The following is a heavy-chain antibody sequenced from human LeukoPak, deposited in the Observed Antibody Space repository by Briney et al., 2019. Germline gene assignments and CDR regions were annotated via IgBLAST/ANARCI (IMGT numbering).Heavy chain of an antibody. Sequence: SQTLSLTCTVSGGSISSGGYYWSWIRQHPGKGLEWIGYIYYSGSTYYNPSLKSRVTISVDTSKNQFSLKLSSVTTADTAVYYCARDYRAYCGGDCYPSGFDYWGQGTLVTVSS. J-gene: IGHJ4*02. CDR2: IYYSGST. CDR3: ARDYRAYCGGDCYPSGFDY. CDR1: GGSISSGGYY. V-gene: IGHV4-31*03. D-gene: IGHD2-21*02.